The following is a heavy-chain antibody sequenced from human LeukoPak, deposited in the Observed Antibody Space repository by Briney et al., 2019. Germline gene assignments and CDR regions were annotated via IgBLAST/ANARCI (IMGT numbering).Heavy chain of an antibody. CDR3: PRDSGYSGSYSDY. CDR1: GGSISSSSYY. J-gene: IGHJ4*02. D-gene: IGHD1-26*01. CDR2: IYYSGST. V-gene: IGHV4-39*07. Sequence: SETLSLTCTVSGGSISSSSYYWGWIRQPPGKGLEWIGSIYYSGSTYYNPSLKSRVTISVDTSKNQFSLKLSSVTAADTAVYYCPRDSGYSGSYSDYWGQGTLVTVSS.